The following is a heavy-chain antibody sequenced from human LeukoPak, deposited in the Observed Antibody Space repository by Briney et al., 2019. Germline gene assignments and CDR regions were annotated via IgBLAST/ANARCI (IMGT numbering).Heavy chain of an antibody. CDR1: GGSISSSSYY. J-gene: IGHJ4*02. D-gene: IGHD2-8*01. V-gene: IGHV4-39*01. CDR2: IYYSGST. CDR3: ARPTGYCTNGVCYTPLDY. Sequence: SETLSLTCTVSGGSISSSSYYWGWIRQPPGKGLEWIGSIYYSGSTYYNPSLKSRVTISVDTSKNQFSLKLSSVTAADTAVYYCARPTGYCTNGVCYTPLDYWGQGTLVTVSS.